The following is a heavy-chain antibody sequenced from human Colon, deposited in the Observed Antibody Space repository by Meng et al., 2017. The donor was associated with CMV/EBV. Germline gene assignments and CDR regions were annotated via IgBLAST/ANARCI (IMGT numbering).Heavy chain of an antibody. J-gene: IGHJ4*02. Sequence: QVQLQQWGPVLLKPSQTLSLPCACCGGSFSGYSWSRIRQPPGKGLEWLGEIKHSGSTNYNPSLKSRVTISVDTSKNQFSLKLSSVTAADTAVYYCARGLYGSGRHQIDYWGQGTLVTVSS. CDR2: IKHSGST. CDR1: GGSFSGYS. D-gene: IGHD3-10*01. CDR3: ARGLYGSGRHQIDY. V-gene: IGHV4-34*01.